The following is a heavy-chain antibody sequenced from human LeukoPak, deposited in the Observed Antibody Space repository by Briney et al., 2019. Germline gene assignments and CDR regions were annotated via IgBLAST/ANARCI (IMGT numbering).Heavy chain of an antibody. J-gene: IGHJ6*02. CDR1: VYTFTSYG. CDR3: ARESRGDRYRYFYYYDMDV. V-gene: IGHV1-18*01. CDR2: ISAYNGNI. D-gene: IGHD1-14*01. Sequence: ASVKVSSKAPVYTFTSYGNCWVRQAPGQGLEWMGWISAYNGNINYAQKFQGRVTMTTDTSTSTAYMELRSLRSDDTAVYYCARESRGDRYRYFYYYDMDVWGQGTTVTVSS.